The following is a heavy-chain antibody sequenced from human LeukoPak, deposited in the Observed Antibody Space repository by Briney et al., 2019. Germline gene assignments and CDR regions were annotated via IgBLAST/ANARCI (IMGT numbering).Heavy chain of an antibody. D-gene: IGHD2-15*01. Sequence: ASVKVSCKASRYTFTSYDINWVRQATGQGLEWMGWMNPNSGNTGYAQKFQGRVTMTRNTSISTAYMELSSLRSEDTAVYYCARGGDCSGGSCYLIDYWGQGTLVTVSS. J-gene: IGHJ4*02. CDR3: ARGGDCSGGSCYLIDY. CDR2: MNPNSGNT. CDR1: RYTFTSYD. V-gene: IGHV1-8*01.